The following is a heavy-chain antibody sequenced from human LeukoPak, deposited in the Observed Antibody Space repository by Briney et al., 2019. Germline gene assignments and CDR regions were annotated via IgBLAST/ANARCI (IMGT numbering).Heavy chain of an antibody. D-gene: IGHD5-24*01. V-gene: IGHV1-46*01. J-gene: IGHJ4*02. CDR3: ARGRDDYNYFDY. Sequence: GASVKVSSKASGYTFTSYYMHWGRQATGQGLGWRGSIPPSGGSTTYAQKSQGRVTMTRDTSTSTVYMELRRLRSEDTAVYYCARGRDDYNYFDYWGQGTLVTVSS. CDR2: IPPSGGST. CDR1: GYTFTSYY.